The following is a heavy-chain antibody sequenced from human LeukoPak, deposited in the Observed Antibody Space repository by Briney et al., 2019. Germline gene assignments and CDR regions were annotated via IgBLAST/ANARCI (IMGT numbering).Heavy chain of an antibody. D-gene: IGHD2-2*01. CDR3: ARHDCGTTPSCHINWFDP. J-gene: IGHJ5*02. V-gene: IGHV4-39*01. CDR2: IYYSGST. Sequence: SETLSLTCTVSGGSISSSSYYWGWIRQPPGKGLEWIGSIYYSGSTYYNPSLKSRVTIAMDMSKNQFSMNLTPVPAADTAVYYSARHDCGTTPSCHINWFDPWGQGTLVTVSS. CDR1: GGSISSSSYY.